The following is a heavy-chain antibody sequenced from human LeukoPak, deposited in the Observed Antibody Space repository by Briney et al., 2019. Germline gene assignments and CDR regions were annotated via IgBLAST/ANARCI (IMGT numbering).Heavy chain of an antibody. CDR2: IYSGGST. V-gene: IGHV3-53*01. Sequence: GGSLRLSCAASGFTVSSNYMSWVRQAPGKGLEWVSVIYSGGSTYYADSVRGRFTISRDNSKNTLYVQMNSLRADDTAVYYYAKDTGVAGTADHFDYWGQGTLVTVSS. J-gene: IGHJ4*02. CDR1: GFTVSSNY. CDR3: AKDTGVAGTADHFDY. D-gene: IGHD6-19*01.